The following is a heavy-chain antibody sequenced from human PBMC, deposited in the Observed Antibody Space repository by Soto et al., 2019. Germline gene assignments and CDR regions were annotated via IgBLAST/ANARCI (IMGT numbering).Heavy chain of an antibody. V-gene: IGHV1-24*01. CDR3: AADPTVDLAEAEYNWFDP. CDR2: FDPEDGET. J-gene: IGHJ5*02. Sequence: ASVKVSCKVSGYTLTELSMHWVRQAPGKGLEWMGGFDPEDGETIYAQKFQGRVTMTEDTSTDTAYMELSSLRSEDTAVYYCAADPTVDLAEAEYNWFDPWGQGTLATVSS. D-gene: IGHD3-3*01. CDR1: GYTLTELS.